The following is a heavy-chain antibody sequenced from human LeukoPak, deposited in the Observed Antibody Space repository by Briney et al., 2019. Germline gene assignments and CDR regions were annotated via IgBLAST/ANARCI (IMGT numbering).Heavy chain of an antibody. J-gene: IGHJ3*01. Sequence: PGGSLRLSCAASGFTFRSFWIHWVRQAPGKGLVWVGRINNDGTDTIYADSVKGRFTVSRDNAKNTLYLQMYSLRVEDTAVYFCARGGISHGFDVWGQGTVVTVSS. D-gene: IGHD3-3*02. CDR2: INNDGTDT. CDR1: GFTFRSFW. CDR3: ARGGISHGFDV. V-gene: IGHV3-74*01.